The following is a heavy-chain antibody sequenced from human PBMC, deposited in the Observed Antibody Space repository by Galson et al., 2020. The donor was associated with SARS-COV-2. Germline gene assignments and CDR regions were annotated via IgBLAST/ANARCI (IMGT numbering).Heavy chain of an antibody. D-gene: IGHD2-21*02. Sequence: TLSLTCPVSGGSISSYYWSWIRQSPGKRLELIGYIYVSGITNYNPSLKSRVTISVDTSKNQFSLNLSSVTAADTAIYYCARAESYGGHYYFDSWGQGTLVTVSS. CDR1: GGSISSYY. CDR2: IYVSGIT. J-gene: IGHJ4*02. V-gene: IGHV4-59*01. CDR3: ARAESYGGHYYFDS.